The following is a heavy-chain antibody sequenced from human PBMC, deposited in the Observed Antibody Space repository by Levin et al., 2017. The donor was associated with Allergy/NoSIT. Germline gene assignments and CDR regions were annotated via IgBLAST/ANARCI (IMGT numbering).Heavy chain of an antibody. CDR3: AKDLQQLVS. Sequence: GGSLRLSCAASGFTFSSYGMHWVRQAPGKGLEWVAVISYDGSNKYYADSVKGRFTISRDNSKNTLYLQMNSLRAEDTAVYYCAKDLQQLVSWGQGTLVTVSS. CDR1: GFTFSSYG. D-gene: IGHD6-13*01. J-gene: IGHJ5*02. CDR2: ISYDGSNK. V-gene: IGHV3-30*18.